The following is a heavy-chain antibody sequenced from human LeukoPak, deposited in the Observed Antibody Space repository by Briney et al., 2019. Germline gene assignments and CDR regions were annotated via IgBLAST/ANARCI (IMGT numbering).Heavy chain of an antibody. CDR1: GGSFSGYY. Sequence: SETLSLTCAVYGGSFSGYYWSWIRQPPGKGLEWIGEINHSGSTNYDPSLTSRVTISVDTSKNQCPLKLGSVTAADTAVDYCAMGGGLGIVDYWGQGTLVTVSS. D-gene: IGHD7-27*01. J-gene: IGHJ4*02. CDR2: INHSGST. V-gene: IGHV4-34*01. CDR3: AMGGGLGIVDY.